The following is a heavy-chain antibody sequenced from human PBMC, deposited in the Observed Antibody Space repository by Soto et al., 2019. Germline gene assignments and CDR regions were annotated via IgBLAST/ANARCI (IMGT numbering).Heavy chain of an antibody. D-gene: IGHD6-19*01. CDR2: INPSGGST. CDR1: GYTFTSYY. CDR3: ARVGGGIAVAGCMDV. V-gene: IGHV1-46*03. J-gene: IGHJ6*02. Sequence: QVQLVQSGAEVKKPGASVKVSCKASGYTFTSYYMHWVRQAPGQGLEWMGIINPSGGSTSYAQKFQGTVTMTRDTSTSTVYRGLSSLRSEDTAVYYCARVGGGIAVAGCMDVWGQGTTVTVSS.